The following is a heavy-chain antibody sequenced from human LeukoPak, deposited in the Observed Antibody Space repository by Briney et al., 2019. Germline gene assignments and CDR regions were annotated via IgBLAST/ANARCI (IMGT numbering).Heavy chain of an antibody. CDR1: GFTFSSHA. V-gene: IGHV3-23*01. D-gene: IGHD3-3*01. Sequence: QPGGSLRLSCAASGFTFSSHAKAWVRQAPGKGLEWVSAIGGRGGSTYYADSVKGRFTISRDNSKNTVYLQMNSLRAEDTAVYYCARDPGVVAFHYFDLWGQGTLVTVSS. J-gene: IGHJ4*02. CDR3: ARDPGVVAFHYFDL. CDR2: IGGRGGST.